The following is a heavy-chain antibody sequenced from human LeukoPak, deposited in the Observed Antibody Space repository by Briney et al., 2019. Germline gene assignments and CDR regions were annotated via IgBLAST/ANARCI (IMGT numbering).Heavy chain of an antibody. CDR2: ISYDGSNK. Sequence: GGSLRLSCAASGFTFSSYAMHWVRQAPGKGLEWVAVISYDGSNKYYADSVKGRFTISRDNSKNTLYLQMNSLRAEDTAVYYCAREKVDCGGDCYYFDYWGQGTLVTVSS. CDR1: GFTFSSYA. CDR3: AREKVDCGGDCYYFDY. D-gene: IGHD2-21*02. V-gene: IGHV3-30-3*01. J-gene: IGHJ4*02.